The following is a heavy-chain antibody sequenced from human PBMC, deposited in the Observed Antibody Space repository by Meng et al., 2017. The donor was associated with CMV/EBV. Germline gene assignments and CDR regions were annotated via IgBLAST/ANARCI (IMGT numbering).Heavy chain of an antibody. CDR2: INPNSGGT. D-gene: IGHD3-3*01. V-gene: IGHV1-2*02. CDR1: GYTFTSYG. J-gene: IGHJ6*02. Sequence: ASVKVSCKASGYTFTSYGISWVRQAPGQGLEWMGWINPNSGGTNYAQKFQGRVTMTRDTSISTAYMELSRLRSDDTAVYYCARDCKAYYDFWSGQGGMDVWGQGTTVTVSS. CDR3: ARDCKAYYDFWSGQGGMDV.